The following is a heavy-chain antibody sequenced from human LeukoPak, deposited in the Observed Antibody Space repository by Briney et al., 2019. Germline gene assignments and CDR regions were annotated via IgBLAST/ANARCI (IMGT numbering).Heavy chain of an antibody. Sequence: GGSLRLSCAASGFTFSSYGMHWVRQAPGKGLEWVAFIRYDGSNGYYADSVKGRFTISRDNSKNTLYLQMNSLRAEDTAVYYCATPVETSSSWYWYYMDVWGKGTTVTVSS. CDR3: ATPVETSSSWYWYYMDV. V-gene: IGHV3-30*02. J-gene: IGHJ6*03. CDR2: IRYDGSNG. CDR1: GFTFSSYG. D-gene: IGHD6-13*01.